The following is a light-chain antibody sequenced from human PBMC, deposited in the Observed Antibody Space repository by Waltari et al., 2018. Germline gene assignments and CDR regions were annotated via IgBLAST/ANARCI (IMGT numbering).Light chain of an antibody. CDR3: QTGGHGTWV. CDR2: VNSDGSH. Sequence: QLVLTQSPSASASLGASVKLTCTLSSGHSSNVIAWLQQQPEKGPRYLMRVNSDGSHSRGDEIPDRFSGSSCEAGRYLTVSSLQSEDESDYYCQTGGHGTWVFGGGTKLTGL. CDR1: SGHSSNV. J-gene: IGLJ3*02. V-gene: IGLV4-69*01.